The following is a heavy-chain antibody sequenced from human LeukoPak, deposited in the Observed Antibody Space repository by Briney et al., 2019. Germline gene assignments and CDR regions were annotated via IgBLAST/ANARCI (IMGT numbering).Heavy chain of an antibody. CDR1: GGTFSSYA. D-gene: IGHD1-1*01. J-gene: IGHJ6*04. CDR3: AIFHNWNDPRSYYYYGMDV. Sequence: SVKVSCKAFGGTFSSYAISWVRQAPGQGLEWMGGIIPIFGTANYAQKFQGRVTITADESTSTAYMELSSLRSEDTAVYYCAIFHNWNDPRSYYYYGMDVWGKGTTVTVSS. CDR2: IIPIFGTA. V-gene: IGHV1-69*13.